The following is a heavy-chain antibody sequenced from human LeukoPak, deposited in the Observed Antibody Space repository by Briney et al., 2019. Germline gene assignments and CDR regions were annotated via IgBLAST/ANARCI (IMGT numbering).Heavy chain of an antibody. CDR2: IYYSGSA. V-gene: IGHV4-31*03. D-gene: IGHD3-3*01. CDR3: ARAILTPSGYVWYFDL. Sequence: PSETLSLTCTVSGGSISSGAYYWSWIRQHPGKGLEWIVYIYYSGSAYYNPSLRSRATISVDTSENQFSLNLNSVTAAVTAVYYCARAILTPSGYVWYFDLWGRGTLVTVSS. J-gene: IGHJ2*01. CDR1: GGSISSGAYY.